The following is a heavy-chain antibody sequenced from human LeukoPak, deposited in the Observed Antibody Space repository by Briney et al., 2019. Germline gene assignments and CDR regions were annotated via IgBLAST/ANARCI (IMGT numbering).Heavy chain of an antibody. V-gene: IGHV4-38-2*02. CDR1: GYSISSGYY. CDR2: IYHSGST. J-gene: IGHJ4*02. Sequence: SETLSLTCTVSGYSISSGYYWGWIRQPPGKGLEWIGSIYHSGSTYYNPSLKSRVTISVDTSKNQFSLKLSSVTAADTAVYYCARAPTIWFGELSFDYWGQGTLVTVSS. CDR3: ARAPTIWFGELSFDY. D-gene: IGHD3-10*01.